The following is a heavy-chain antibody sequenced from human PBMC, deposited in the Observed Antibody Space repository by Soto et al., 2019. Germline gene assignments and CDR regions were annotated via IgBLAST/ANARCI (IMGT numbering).Heavy chain of an antibody. V-gene: IGHV3-33*01. CDR3: ATLLDAFDL. Sequence: LRFSCAASGFTFSTYVMHWVRQAPGKGLEWVAVTWYDESNKYYAESVKGRFTVSRDNSKNTLYLQMNSLRAEDMALYYCATLLDAFDLWGQGTMVTVSS. J-gene: IGHJ3*01. CDR2: TWYDESNK. CDR1: GFTFSTYV.